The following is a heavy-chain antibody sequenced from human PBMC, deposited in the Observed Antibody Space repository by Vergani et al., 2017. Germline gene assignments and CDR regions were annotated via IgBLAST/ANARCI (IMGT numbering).Heavy chain of an antibody. J-gene: IGHJ6*03. CDR3: ARDGFMDV. Sequence: QVQLVESGGGVVQPGRSLRLSCAASGFTFSSYAMHWVRPAPGKGLEWVAVISYDGSNKYFADSVKGRFTISRDNSKNTLYLQMNSLRAEDTAVYYCARDGFMDVWGKGP. V-gene: IGHV3-30-3*01. CDR1: GFTFSSYA. D-gene: IGHD2-2*03. CDR2: ISYDGSNK.